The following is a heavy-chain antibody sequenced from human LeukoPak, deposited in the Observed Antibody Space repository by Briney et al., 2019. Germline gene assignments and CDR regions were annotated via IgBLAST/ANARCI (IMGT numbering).Heavy chain of an antibody. CDR2: IIPIFGTA. CDR1: GGTFSSYA. CDR3: ARDLLADFYTKDSYFYIDV. D-gene: IGHD2/OR15-2a*01. J-gene: IGHJ6*03. Sequence: SVKVSCKASGGTFSSYAISWVRQAPGQGLEWMGGIIPIFGTANYAQKFQGRVTITADESTSTAYMELSSLRSEDTAVYYCARDLLADFYTKDSYFYIDVWGKGTTVTVSS. V-gene: IGHV1-69*13.